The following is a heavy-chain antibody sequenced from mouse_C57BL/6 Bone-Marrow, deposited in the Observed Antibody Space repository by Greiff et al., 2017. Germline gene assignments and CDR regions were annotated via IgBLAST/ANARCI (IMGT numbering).Heavy chain of an antibody. CDR1: GYTFTSYW. V-gene: IGHV1-50*01. CDR3: ARDGYYGY. J-gene: IGHJ2*01. CDR2: IDPSDSYT. Sequence: VQLQQPGAELVKPGASVKLSCKASGYTFTSYWMQWVKQRPGRGLEWIGEIDPSDSYTNYNQKFKGKATLTVDTPSSTAYMQLSSLTSEDSAVYYCARDGYYGYWGQGTTLTVSA. D-gene: IGHD2-3*01.